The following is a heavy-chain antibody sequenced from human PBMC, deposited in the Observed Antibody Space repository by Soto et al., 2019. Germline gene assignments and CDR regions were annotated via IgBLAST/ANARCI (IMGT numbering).Heavy chain of an antibody. D-gene: IGHD6-13*01. J-gene: IGHJ4*02. V-gene: IGHV3-30*03. Sequence: GGSLRLSCAASGFTFSSYGMHWVRQAPGKGLEWVAVISYDGSNKYYADSVKGRFTISRDNSKNTLYLQMNSLRAEDTAVYYCAREYHQLVDYWGQGTLVTVSS. CDR3: AREYHQLVDY. CDR2: ISYDGSNK. CDR1: GFTFSSYG.